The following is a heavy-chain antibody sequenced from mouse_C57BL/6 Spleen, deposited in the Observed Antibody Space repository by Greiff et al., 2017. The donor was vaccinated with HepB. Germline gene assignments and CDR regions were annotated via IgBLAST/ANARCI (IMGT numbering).Heavy chain of an antibody. V-gene: IGHV14-4*01. CDR3: ISYYGSSPFAY. CDR2: IDPENGDT. J-gene: IGHJ3*01. CDR1: GFNIKDDY. Sequence: EVQLQQSGAELVRPGASVKLSCTASGFNIKDDYMHLVKQRPEQGLEWIGWIDPENGDTEYASKFQGKATITADTSSNTAYLQLSSLTSEDTAVYYCISYYGSSPFAYWGQGTLVTVSA. D-gene: IGHD1-1*01.